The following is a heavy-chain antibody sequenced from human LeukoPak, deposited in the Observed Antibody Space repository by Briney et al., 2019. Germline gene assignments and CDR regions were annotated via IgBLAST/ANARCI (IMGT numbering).Heavy chain of an antibody. D-gene: IGHD3-10*01. V-gene: IGHV3-64*01. CDR2: ISSNGGST. CDR3: ARDSYGSGSYYYYYYMDV. J-gene: IGHJ6*03. CDR1: GFTFSSYA. Sequence: GGSLRLSCAASGFTFSSYAMHWVRQAPGKGLEYVSAISSNGGSTYYANSVKGRFTISRDNSKNTLYLQMGSLRAEDMAVYYCARDSYGSGSYYYYYYMDVWGKGTTVTVSS.